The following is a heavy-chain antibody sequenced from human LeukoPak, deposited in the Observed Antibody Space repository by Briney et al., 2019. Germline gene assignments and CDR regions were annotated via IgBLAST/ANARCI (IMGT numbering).Heavy chain of an antibody. CDR2: ISYDGSNK. Sequence: GRSLRLSCAASGFTFSSYGMHWVRQAPGKGLEWVAVISYDGSNKYYADPVKGRFTISRDNSKNTLYLQMNSLRAEDTAVYYCAKDQGDYGDYGVADWGGFDAFDIWGQGTMVTVSS. D-gene: IGHD4-17*01. CDR3: AKDQGDYGDYGVADWGGFDAFDI. J-gene: IGHJ3*02. CDR1: GFTFSSYG. V-gene: IGHV3-30*18.